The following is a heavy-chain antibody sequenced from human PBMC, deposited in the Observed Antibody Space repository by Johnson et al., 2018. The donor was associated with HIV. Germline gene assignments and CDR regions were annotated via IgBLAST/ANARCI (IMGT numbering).Heavy chain of an antibody. J-gene: IGHJ3*02. Sequence: QVQLVESGGGVVQPGRSLRLSCAASGFTFSSYGMHWVRQAPGKGLEWVAVISYDGSNKYYADSVKGRFTISRDNSKNTLYLQMNSLRAEDTAVYYCARDQFMSGGYCSGGSCYSQPSGIWGQGTMVTVSS. D-gene: IGHD2-15*01. CDR1: GFTFSSYG. V-gene: IGHV3-30*03. CDR2: ISYDGSNK. CDR3: ARDQFMSGGYCSGGSCYSQPSGI.